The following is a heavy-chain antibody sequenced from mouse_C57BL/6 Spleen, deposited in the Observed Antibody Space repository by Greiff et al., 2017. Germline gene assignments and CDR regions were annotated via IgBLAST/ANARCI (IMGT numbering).Heavy chain of an antibody. CDR3: ARGVYDYLYAMDY. J-gene: IGHJ4*01. Sequence: VQLQQPGAELVKPGASVKMSCKASGYTFTSYWITWVKQRPGQGLEWIGDIYPGSGSTNYNEKFKSKATLTVDTSSSTAYMQLSSLTSEDAAVYYCARGVYDYLYAMDYWGQGTSGTVCS. CDR2: IYPGSGST. CDR1: GYTFTSYW. V-gene: IGHV1-55*01. D-gene: IGHD2-4*01.